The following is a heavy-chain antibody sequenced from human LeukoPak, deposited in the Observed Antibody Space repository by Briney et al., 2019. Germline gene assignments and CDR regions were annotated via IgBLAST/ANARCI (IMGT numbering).Heavy chain of an antibody. D-gene: IGHD3-10*01. J-gene: IGHJ3*02. CDR1: GYTFTGYY. V-gene: IGHV1-8*02. Sequence: ASVKVSCKASGYTFTGYYMHWVRQATGQGLEWMGWMNPNSGNTGYAQKFQGRVTMTRNTSISTAYMELSSLRSEDTAVYYCARVPARFLHAKRGVRGVIENAFDIWGQGTMVTVSS. CDR2: MNPNSGNT. CDR3: ARVPARFLHAKRGVRGVIENAFDI.